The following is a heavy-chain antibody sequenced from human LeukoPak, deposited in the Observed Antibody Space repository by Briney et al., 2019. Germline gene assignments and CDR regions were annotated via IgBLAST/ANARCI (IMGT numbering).Heavy chain of an antibody. Sequence: SETLSLTCSVFGGSISSTTYYWVWIRPPPGKGLECIASIHYTGRAYYNPSLKSRATISADTSKNHFSLKLSSVTAADTAVYYCARHFDNGDYKKTFDIWGQGTMVTVSS. CDR1: GGSISSTTYY. CDR2: IHYTGRA. V-gene: IGHV4-39*01. CDR3: ARHFDNGDYKKTFDI. D-gene: IGHD4-17*01. J-gene: IGHJ3*02.